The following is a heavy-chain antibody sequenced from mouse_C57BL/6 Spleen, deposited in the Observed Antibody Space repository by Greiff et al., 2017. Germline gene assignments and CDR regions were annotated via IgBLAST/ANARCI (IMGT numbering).Heavy chain of an antibody. J-gene: IGHJ2*01. CDR1: GYAFSSSW. CDR2: IYPGDGDT. V-gene: IGHV1-82*01. CDR3: ARGGLGGGDYFDY. D-gene: IGHD4-1*01. Sequence: VQLQESGPELVKPGASVKISCKASGYAFSSSWLNWVKQRPGKGLEWIGRIYPGDGDTNYNGKFKGKATLTADKSSSTAYMQLSSLTSEDSAVYFCARGGLGGGDYFDYWGQGTTLTVSS.